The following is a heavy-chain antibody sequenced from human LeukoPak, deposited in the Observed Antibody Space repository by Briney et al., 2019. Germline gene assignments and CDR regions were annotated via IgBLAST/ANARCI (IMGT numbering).Heavy chain of an antibody. CDR1: GFTFSSYW. D-gene: IGHD3-22*01. Sequence: PGGSLRLSCAASGFTFSSYWMSWVRQAPGKGLEWVANIKQDGSEKYYVDSVKGRFTISRDNAKNSLYLQMNSLRAEDTAVYYCARVITMIVEEYFDYWGQGTLVTVSS. CDR2: IKQDGSEK. J-gene: IGHJ4*02. CDR3: ARVITMIVEEYFDY. V-gene: IGHV3-7*01.